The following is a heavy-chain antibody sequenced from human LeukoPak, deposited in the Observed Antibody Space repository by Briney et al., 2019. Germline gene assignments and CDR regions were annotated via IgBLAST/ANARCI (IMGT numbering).Heavy chain of an antibody. Sequence: ASVKVSCKASGYTFTSYDINWVRQATGQGLEWMGWMNPNSGNTGYAQKFQGRVTMTRNTSISTAYMELSSLRSEDTAVYYCARGGYCSSTSCYYYYYYYMDVRGKGTTVTVSS. D-gene: IGHD2-2*01. CDR2: MNPNSGNT. J-gene: IGHJ6*03. CDR3: ARGGYCSSTSCYYYYYYYMDV. V-gene: IGHV1-8*01. CDR1: GYTFTSYD.